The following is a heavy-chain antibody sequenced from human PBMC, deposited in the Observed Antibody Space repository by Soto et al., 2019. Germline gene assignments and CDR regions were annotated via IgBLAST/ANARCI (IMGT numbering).Heavy chain of an antibody. V-gene: IGHV4-39*01. J-gene: IGHJ5*02. D-gene: IGHD3-9*01. Sequence: SETLSLTCTVSGVSISSKSDYWGWIRQSPGKGLEWLGSILYSGSTYYNPSLRSRVTLSVDTSKNQFSLRLRSVTAADTAVYYCARQGLLTGYYIRPTCIDPWGQGTLVTVSS. CDR2: ILYSGST. CDR3: ARQGLLTGYYIRPTCIDP. CDR1: GVSISSKSDY.